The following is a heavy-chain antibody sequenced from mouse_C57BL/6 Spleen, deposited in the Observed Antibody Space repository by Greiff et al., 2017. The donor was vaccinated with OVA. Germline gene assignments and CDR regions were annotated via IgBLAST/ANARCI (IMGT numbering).Heavy chain of an antibody. D-gene: IGHD2-1*01. CDR2: INPNNGGP. CDR3: AKGDGNYVEFAY. V-gene: IGHV1-26*01. J-gene: IGHJ3*01. Sequence: VQLQQSGPELVKPGASVKISCKASGYTFTDYYMNWVKQSHGKSLEWIGDINPNNGGPSYNQKFKGKATLTVDKSSSTAYMELRSLTSEDSAVYYCAKGDGNYVEFAYWGQGTLVTVSA. CDR1: GYTFTDYY.